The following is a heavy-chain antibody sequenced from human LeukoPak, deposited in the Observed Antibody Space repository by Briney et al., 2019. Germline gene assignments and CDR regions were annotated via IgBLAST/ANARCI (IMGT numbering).Heavy chain of an antibody. CDR2: IRYDGSDK. Sequence: PGGSLKLSCATSGFIFSNYGIHWVRQAPGKGLEWVAFIRYDGSDKYYAASVKGRFTISRDNSKNKVYLQMNSLRAEDTAVYYCAKDAWEVGATSEIDYWGQGTLVTVSS. D-gene: IGHD1-26*01. CDR1: GFIFSNYG. V-gene: IGHV3-30*02. CDR3: AKDAWEVGATSEIDY. J-gene: IGHJ4*02.